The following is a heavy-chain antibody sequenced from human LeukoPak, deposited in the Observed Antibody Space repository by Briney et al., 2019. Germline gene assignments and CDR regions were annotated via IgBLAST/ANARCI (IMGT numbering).Heavy chain of an antibody. D-gene: IGHD2-21*02. V-gene: IGHV1-2*02. J-gene: IGHJ3*02. CDR1: GYTFTGYY. CDR2: INPNSGGT. CDR3: ARVPGMCGGDCYPGAFDI. Sequence: ASVKVSCKASGYTFTGYYMHWVRQAPGQGLEWMGWINPNSGGTNYAQKFQGRVTTTRDTSISTAYMELSRLRSDDTAVYYCARVPGMCGGDCYPGAFDIWGQGTMVTVSS.